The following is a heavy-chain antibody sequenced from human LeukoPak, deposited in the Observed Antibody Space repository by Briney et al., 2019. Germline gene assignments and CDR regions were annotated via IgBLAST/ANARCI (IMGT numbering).Heavy chain of an antibody. Sequence: GGSLRLSCAASGFTFSDHYMDWVRQAPGKGLEWVGRTRNKANSYTTEYAASVKGSFTISRDDSKNSLYLQMNSLRAEDTAVYYCARDLRNPILRFLEWLDYWGQGALVTVSS. CDR1: GFTFSDHY. D-gene: IGHD3-3*01. V-gene: IGHV3-72*01. J-gene: IGHJ4*02. CDR2: TRNKANSYTT. CDR3: ARDLRNPILRFLEWLDY.